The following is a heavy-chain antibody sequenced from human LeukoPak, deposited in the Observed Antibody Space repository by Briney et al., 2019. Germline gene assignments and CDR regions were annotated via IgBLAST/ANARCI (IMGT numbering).Heavy chain of an antibody. CDR2: IYPGDSDT. D-gene: IGHD6-13*01. V-gene: IGHV5-51*01. J-gene: IGHJ4*02. CDR3: ARKANGMAAPFDS. CDR1: GYNFSNYW. Sequence: GESLKISCEASGYNFSNYWINWVRQKPGKGLEWMGIIYPGDSDTRYGPSFQGHVTISADRSANTAYLQWSRLEASDTAKYFCARKANGMAAPFDSWAQGPLVTVSS.